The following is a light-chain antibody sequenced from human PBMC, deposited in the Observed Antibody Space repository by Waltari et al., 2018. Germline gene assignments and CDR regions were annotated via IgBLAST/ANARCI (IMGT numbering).Light chain of an antibody. CDR3: QHYSHSSPWT. J-gene: IGKJ1*01. CDR1: QSVSDW. V-gene: IGKV1-5*01. Sequence: DIQMTQSPSTLSASVGYRVTITCRASQSVSDWLAGYQQKPGKAPELLIFDVSTLKSGVPSRFSGRGSGTEFTLTISSLQPDDFATYYCQHYSHSSPWTFGQGTKVEIK. CDR2: DVS.